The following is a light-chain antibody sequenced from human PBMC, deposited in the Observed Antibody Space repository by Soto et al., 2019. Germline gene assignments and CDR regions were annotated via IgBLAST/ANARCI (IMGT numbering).Light chain of an antibody. V-gene: IGLV2-14*03. CDR1: SSDVGGYNY. Sequence: QSALTQPASVSGSPGQSITISCTGTSSDVGGYNYVAWHQQHPGKAPKLMIYDVSNRPSGVSNRFSGSKSGNTASLTISGLQAGDEADYYCSSYTSSSPLIFGGGTKLTVL. CDR3: SSYTSSSPLI. CDR2: DVS. J-gene: IGLJ2*01.